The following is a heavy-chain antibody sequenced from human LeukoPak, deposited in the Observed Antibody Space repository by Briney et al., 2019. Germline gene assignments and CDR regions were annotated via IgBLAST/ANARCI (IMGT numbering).Heavy chain of an antibody. CDR1: GFTFSNYA. Sequence: GGSLRLSCAASGFTFSNYAMMWVRQAPGKGLEWVSPITGGGDTYYVDSVKGRFTVSRDNSKNTLYLQINSLTADDTALYYCAKGKAAGAVDWFDSWGQGTRVTVSS. D-gene: IGHD6-13*01. CDR3: AKGKAAGAVDWFDS. J-gene: IGHJ5*01. CDR2: ITGGGDT. V-gene: IGHV3-23*01.